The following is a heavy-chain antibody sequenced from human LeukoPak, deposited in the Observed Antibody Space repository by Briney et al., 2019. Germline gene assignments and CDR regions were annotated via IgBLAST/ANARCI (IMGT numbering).Heavy chain of an antibody. CDR1: GGSISSSSYY. Sequence: SETLSLTCTVSGGSISSSSYYWCWIRQPPGKGLEWIGSIYYSGSTYYNPSLKSRVTISVDTSKNQFSLKLSSVTAADTAVYYCAGSLAARLVYWGQGTLVTVSS. CDR2: IYYSGST. CDR3: AGSLAARLVY. V-gene: IGHV4-39*07. J-gene: IGHJ4*02. D-gene: IGHD6-6*01.